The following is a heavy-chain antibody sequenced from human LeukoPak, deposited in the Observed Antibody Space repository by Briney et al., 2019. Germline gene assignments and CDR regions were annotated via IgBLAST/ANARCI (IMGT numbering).Heavy chain of an antibody. CDR3: ARSVVAATETFDY. CDR1: GFTFDDYG. CDR2: INWNGGST. J-gene: IGHJ4*02. Sequence: PGGSLRLSCAASGFTFDDYGMSWVRQVPGKGLECVSGINWNGGSTGYADSVKGRFTISRDNAKNSLYLQMNSLRAEDTAVYYCARSVVAATETFDYWGQGTLVTVSS. V-gene: IGHV3-20*04. D-gene: IGHD2-15*01.